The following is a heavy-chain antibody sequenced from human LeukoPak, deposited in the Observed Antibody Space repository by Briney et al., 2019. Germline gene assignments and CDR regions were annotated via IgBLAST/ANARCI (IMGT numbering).Heavy chain of an antibody. Sequence: SETLSLTCTVSGGSISSYYWSWIRQPPGKGLEWIGYIYYSGSTNYNPSLKSRVTISVDTSKNQFSLKLSSVTAADTAVYYCAREYCSSTSCYSNWFDPWGQGTLVTVSS. J-gene: IGHJ5*02. CDR3: AREYCSSTSCYSNWFDP. D-gene: IGHD2-2*02. V-gene: IGHV4-59*12. CDR2: IYYSGST. CDR1: GGSISSYY.